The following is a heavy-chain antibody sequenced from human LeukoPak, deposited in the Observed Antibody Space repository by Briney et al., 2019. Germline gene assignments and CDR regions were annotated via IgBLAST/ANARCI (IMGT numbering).Heavy chain of an antibody. V-gene: IGHV4-59*01. CDR2: IYYSGST. CDR3: ARGMEREDIVATTEFDY. J-gene: IGHJ4*02. D-gene: IGHD5-12*01. CDR1: GGSISSYY. Sequence: SETLSLTCTVSGGSISSYYWSWIRQPPGKGLEWIGYIYYSGSTNYNPSLKSRVTISVDTSKNQFSVKLSSVTAADTAVYYCARGMEREDIVATTEFDYWGQGTLVTVSS.